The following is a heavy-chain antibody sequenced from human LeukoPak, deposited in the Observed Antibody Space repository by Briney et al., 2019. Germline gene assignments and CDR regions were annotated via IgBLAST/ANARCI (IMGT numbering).Heavy chain of an antibody. CDR1: GFTFSSYA. D-gene: IGHD4-17*01. J-gene: IGHJ4*01. CDR3: GSDPNGDYVGALGY. V-gene: IGHV3-23*01. CDR2: VTSRGVGT. Sequence: GGSLRLSCTDSGFTFSSYALAWVRQAPRKGLEWVAAVTSRGVGTHYADSVKGRFTISRDNSKNTIYLQMNSLRAEDTAIYYCGSDPNGDYVGALGYWGRGTLVTVSS.